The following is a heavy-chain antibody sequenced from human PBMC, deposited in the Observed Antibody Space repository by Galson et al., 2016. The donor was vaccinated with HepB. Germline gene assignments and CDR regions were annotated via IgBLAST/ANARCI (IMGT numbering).Heavy chain of an antibody. Sequence: SVKVSCKASGYTFIDYFIHWVRQAPGQGLECLGWINPKSGGTDRAQKFQGRVTMTRDMSIGTVYMELNRLISDDTAVYYCARDLGNLAPKKKAWDKNFYNWGQGTLVTVSS. J-gene: IGHJ4*01. D-gene: IGHD1-26*01. CDR1: GYTFIDYF. CDR2: INPKSGGT. CDR3: ARDLGNLAPKKKAWDKNFYN. V-gene: IGHV1-2*02.